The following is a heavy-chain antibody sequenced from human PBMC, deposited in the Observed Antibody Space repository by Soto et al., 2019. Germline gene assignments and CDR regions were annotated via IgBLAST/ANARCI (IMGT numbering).Heavy chain of an antibody. CDR1: GFTFISYW. Sequence: EVQLVESGGGLVQPGGSLRLSCAASGFTFISYWMTWVRQAPGQGLEWVANIKQDGSEKYYVDSVKGRFTISRDNAKNSLYLHMNRLRAEDTAVYYCARAASAGDYGDLYSYYMDVWGKGTTVTVSS. CDR2: IKQDGSEK. CDR3: ARAASAGDYGDLYSYYMDV. V-gene: IGHV3-7*01. J-gene: IGHJ6*03. D-gene: IGHD4-17*01.